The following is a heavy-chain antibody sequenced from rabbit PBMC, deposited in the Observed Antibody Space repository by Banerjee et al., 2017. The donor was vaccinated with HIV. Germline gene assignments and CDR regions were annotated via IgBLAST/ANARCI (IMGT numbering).Heavy chain of an antibody. CDR3: ARDLAGVIGWNFSL. J-gene: IGHJ4*01. V-gene: IGHV1S45*01. CDR1: GFTLSSYW. CDR2: IGAGSSGTT. Sequence: QEQLEESGGGLVQPEGSLTLTCKASGFTLSSYWMWWVRQAPGKGLEWIACIGAGSSGTTYYASWAKGRFTISKTSSTTVTLQMTSLTAADTATYFCARDLAGVIGWNFSLWGPGTLVTVS. D-gene: IGHD4-1*01.